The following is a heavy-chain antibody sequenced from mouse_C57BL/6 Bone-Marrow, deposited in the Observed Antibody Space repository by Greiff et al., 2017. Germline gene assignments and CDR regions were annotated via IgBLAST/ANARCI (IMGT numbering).Heavy chain of an antibody. CDR1: GYSITSGYY. Sequence: EVKLQQSGPGLVKPSQSLSLTCSVTGYSITSGYYWNWIRQFPGNKLEWMGYISYDGSNNYNPSLKNRISITRDTSKNQFFLKLNSVTTEDTATYYCARGTMVWGQGTLVTVSA. CDR2: ISYDGSN. D-gene: IGHD2-2*01. V-gene: IGHV3-6*01. J-gene: IGHJ3*01. CDR3: ARGTMV.